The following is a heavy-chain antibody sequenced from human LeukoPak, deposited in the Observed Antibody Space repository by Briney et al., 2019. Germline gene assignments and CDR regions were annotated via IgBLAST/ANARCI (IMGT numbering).Heavy chain of an antibody. J-gene: IGHJ4*02. V-gene: IGHV4-59*01. CDR3: ARDRDYGDYGFDY. D-gene: IGHD4-17*01. CDR1: GGSISSYY. CDR2: IHYSGST. Sequence: PSETLSLTCTVSGGSISSYYWSWIRQPPGKGLEWIGYIHYSGSTNYNPSLKSRVTISVDTSKNQFSLKLSSVTAADTAVHYCARDRDYGDYGFDYWGQGTLVTVSS.